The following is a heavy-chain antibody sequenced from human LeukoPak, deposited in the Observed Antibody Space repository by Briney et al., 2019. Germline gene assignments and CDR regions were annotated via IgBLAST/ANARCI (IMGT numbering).Heavy chain of an antibody. CDR1: GFPFTSYW. CDR2: INDDGSEK. CDR3: ARVDYYDSSGYEEGKAFDI. Sequence: GGSLRLSCAASGFPFTSYWMIWVRQAPGKGLEWVANINDDGSEKNYAESVKGRFTISRDNAKNSVSLQMNALRAEDTAVYYCARVDYYDSSGYEEGKAFDIWGQGTMVTVSS. V-gene: IGHV3-7*01. D-gene: IGHD3-22*01. J-gene: IGHJ3*02.